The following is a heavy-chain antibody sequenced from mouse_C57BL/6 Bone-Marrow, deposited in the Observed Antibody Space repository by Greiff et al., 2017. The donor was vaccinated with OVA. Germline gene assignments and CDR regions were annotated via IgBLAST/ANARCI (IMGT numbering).Heavy chain of an antibody. J-gene: IGHJ2*01. D-gene: IGHD1-1*01. CDR2: IDPEDGDT. V-gene: IGHV14-1*01. Sequence: VQLQQSGAELVRPGASVKLSCTASGFNITDYYMHWVKQRPEQGLEWIGRIDPEDGDTEYAPKFQGKATLTADTSSNTAYLQLSSLTSEDTAVYYCTRVLLQYYFGDWGQGTTLTVSS. CDR3: TRVLLQYYFGD. CDR1: GFNITDYY.